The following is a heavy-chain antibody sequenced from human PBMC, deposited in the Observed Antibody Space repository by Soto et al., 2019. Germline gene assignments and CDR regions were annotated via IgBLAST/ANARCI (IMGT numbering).Heavy chain of an antibody. V-gene: IGHV3-30*18. D-gene: IGHD3-10*01. CDR2: ISSDGSDK. CDR3: AKGVVARTGWLDP. Sequence: GGSLRLSCAASGFTFSAYAMHWVRQAPGKGLEWVTVISSDGSDKYYADSVKGRFTISRDNSKNTLYLQMTSLRPEDTAAYFCAKGVVARTGWLDPWGQGTLVTVSS. CDR1: GFTFSAYA. J-gene: IGHJ5*02.